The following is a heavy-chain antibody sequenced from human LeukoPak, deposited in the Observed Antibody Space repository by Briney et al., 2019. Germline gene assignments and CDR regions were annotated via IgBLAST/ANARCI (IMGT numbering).Heavy chain of an antibody. V-gene: IGHV1-18*01. D-gene: IGHD3-10*01. J-gene: IGHJ4*02. CDR1: GYTFTSYG. CDR2: ISAYNGNT. Sequence: ASVKVSCKASGYTFTSYGISWVRQAPGQGLEWVGWISAYNGNTNYAQKLQGRVTMTTDTSTSTAYMELRSLRSDDTAVYYCARDHTHGELSDYWGQGTLVTVSS. CDR3: ARDHTHGELSDY.